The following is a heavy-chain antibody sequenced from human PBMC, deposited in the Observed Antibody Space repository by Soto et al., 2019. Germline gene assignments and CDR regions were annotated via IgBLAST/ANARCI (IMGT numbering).Heavy chain of an antibody. J-gene: IGHJ6*03. CDR2: IKQDGSEE. Sequence: GGSLRLSCAASGFTFRSYWMNWVRQAPGKGLEWVANIKQDGSEENYGDSVKGRFTISRDNAKNSLYLQMNSLRAEDTAVYYCASGTQKYYYYYYMDAWGKGTTVTVSS. CDR1: GFTFRSYW. V-gene: IGHV3-7*01. D-gene: IGHD1-1*01. CDR3: ASGTQKYYYYYYMDA.